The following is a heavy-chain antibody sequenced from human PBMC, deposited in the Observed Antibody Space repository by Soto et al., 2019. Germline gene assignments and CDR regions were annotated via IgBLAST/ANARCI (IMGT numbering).Heavy chain of an antibody. J-gene: IGHJ5*02. CDR2: IKQDGSEK. V-gene: IGHV3-7*01. Sequence: GGSLRLSCAASGFTFSNYWMSWVRQAPGKGLEWVANIKQDGSEKYNVDSVKGRFTISRDNAKNSLYLQMNSLRAEDTAVYYCARKIAVAGTNWFDPWGQGTLVTVSS. CDR3: ARKIAVAGTNWFDP. CDR1: GFTFSNYW. D-gene: IGHD6-19*01.